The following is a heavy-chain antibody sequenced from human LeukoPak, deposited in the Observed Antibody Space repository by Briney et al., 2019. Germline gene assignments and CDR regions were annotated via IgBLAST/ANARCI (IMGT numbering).Heavy chain of an antibody. CDR3: ARDGDSYGPTYYYYMDV. Sequence: SETLSLTCTVSGGSISSYHWSWIRQPAGKGLEWIGRIYTSGSTNYNPSLKSRVTMSVDTSKNQFSLKLSSVTAADTAVYYCARDGDSYGPTYYYYMDVWGKGTTVTVSS. J-gene: IGHJ6*03. D-gene: IGHD5-18*01. CDR2: IYTSGST. CDR1: GGSISSYH. V-gene: IGHV4-4*07.